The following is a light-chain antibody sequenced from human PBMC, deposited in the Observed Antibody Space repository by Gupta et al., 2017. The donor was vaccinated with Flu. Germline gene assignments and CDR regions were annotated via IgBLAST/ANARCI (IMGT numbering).Light chain of an antibody. CDR1: QGISSF. J-gene: IGKJ1*01. CDR3: QQLNNYPRT. V-gene: IGKV1-9*01. CDR2: GAS. Sequence: DIQLTQSPVFLSASVGDRVTITCRASQGISSFLAWYQRKPGKAPNLLIYGASTLQSGVPSRFSGSGSGTEFTLTISSLQPEDFATYYCQQLNNYPRTFGQGTKVEIK.